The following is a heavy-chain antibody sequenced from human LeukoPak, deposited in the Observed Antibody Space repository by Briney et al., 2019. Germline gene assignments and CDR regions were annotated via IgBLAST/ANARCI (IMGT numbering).Heavy chain of an antibody. Sequence: SVKVSCKASGGTFSSYAISWVRQAPGQGLEWVGGIIPIFGTANYAQKFQGRVTITTDESTSTAYMELSSLRSEDTAVYYCASVYCSSTSCYGGNAFDIWGQGTMVTVSS. CDR3: ASVYCSSTSCYGGNAFDI. V-gene: IGHV1-69*05. CDR1: GGTFSSYA. CDR2: IIPIFGTA. J-gene: IGHJ3*02. D-gene: IGHD2-2*01.